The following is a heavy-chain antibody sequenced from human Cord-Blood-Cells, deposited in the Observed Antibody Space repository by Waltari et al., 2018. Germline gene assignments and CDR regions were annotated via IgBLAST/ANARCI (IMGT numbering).Heavy chain of an antibody. CDR3: ARDRVGAAAGYYFDY. D-gene: IGHD6-13*01. Sequence: QVQLVQSGAEVKKPGASVKVSCKASGYTFTSYAMHWGRLAPGQRLAGMGCSHAVNGKTKDSQTFEGRVTITRDTSASTAYMELSSLRSEDTAVYYCARDRVGAAAGYYFDYWGQGTLVTVAS. CDR1: GYTFTSYA. V-gene: IGHV1-3*01. J-gene: IGHJ4*02. CDR2: SHAVNGKT.